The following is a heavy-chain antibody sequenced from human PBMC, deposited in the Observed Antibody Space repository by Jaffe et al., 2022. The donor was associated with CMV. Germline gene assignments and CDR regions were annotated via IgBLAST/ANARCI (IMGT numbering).Heavy chain of an antibody. D-gene: IGHD3-10*01. J-gene: IGHJ3*02. CDR1: GGSFSGYY. V-gene: IGHV4-34*01. Sequence: QVQLQQWGAGLLKPSETLSLTCAVYGGSFSGYYWSWIRQPPGKGLEWIGEINHSGSTNYNPSLKSRVTISVDTSKNQFSLKLSSVTAADTAVYYCASPGGAYRGAFDIWGQGTMVTVSS. CDR2: INHSGST. CDR3: ASPGGAYRGAFDI.